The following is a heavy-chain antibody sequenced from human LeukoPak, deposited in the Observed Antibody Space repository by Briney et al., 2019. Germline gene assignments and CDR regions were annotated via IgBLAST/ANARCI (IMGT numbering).Heavy chain of an antibody. D-gene: IGHD3-22*01. J-gene: IGHJ4*02. V-gene: IGHV5-51*01. Sequence: GESLKISCKGSGHSFTSYWIGWVRQMPGKGLEWMGIIYPGDSDTRYSPSFQGQVTISADKSISTAYLQWSSLKASDTAMYYCARRRYYYDSSGIIFDYWGQGTLVTVSS. CDR3: ARRRYYYDSSGIIFDY. CDR2: IYPGDSDT. CDR1: GHSFTSYW.